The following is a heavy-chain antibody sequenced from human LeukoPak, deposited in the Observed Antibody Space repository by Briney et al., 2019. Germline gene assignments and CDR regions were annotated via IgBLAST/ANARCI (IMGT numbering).Heavy chain of an antibody. CDR2: ISSSSSYI. J-gene: IGHJ4*02. D-gene: IGHD1-26*01. Sequence: PGGSLRLSCAASGFTFSSYSMNRVRQAPGKGLEWVSSISSSSSYIYYADSVEGRFTISRDNAKNSLYLQMNSLRAEDTAVYYCARELVGATTAFDYWGQGTLVTVSS. CDR1: GFTFSSYS. CDR3: ARELVGATTAFDY. V-gene: IGHV3-21*01.